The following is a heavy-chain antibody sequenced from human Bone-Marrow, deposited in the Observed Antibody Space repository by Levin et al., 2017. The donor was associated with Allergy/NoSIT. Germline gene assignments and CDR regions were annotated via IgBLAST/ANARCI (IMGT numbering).Heavy chain of an antibody. CDR3: AREENLAGYYYGMDV. CDR2: ISSSGTTI. V-gene: IGHV3-48*03. Sequence: GSLRLSCAASGFTFSGYEMNWVRQAPGKGLEWVSYISSSGTTIYYADSVKGRFTISRDNAKNSLYLQMSSLRAEDTAVYYCAREENLAGYYYGMDVWGQGTTVTVSS. J-gene: IGHJ6*02. D-gene: IGHD3-3*02. CDR1: GFTFSGYE.